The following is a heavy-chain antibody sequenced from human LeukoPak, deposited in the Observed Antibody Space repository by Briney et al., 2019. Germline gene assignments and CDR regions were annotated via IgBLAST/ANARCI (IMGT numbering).Heavy chain of an antibody. J-gene: IGHJ4*02. V-gene: IGHV3-23*01. CDR3: AKDLLSSLVRGVTIEGHDY. CDR2: INYSGGST. D-gene: IGHD3-10*01. Sequence: GGSLRLSCAASGFTFNNYAMSCVRQAPGKGLEWVAAINYSGGSTYYAGSVKGRFTISRDNSKNTLYLQMNNLRAEDTAVYFCAKDLLSSLVRGVTIEGHDYWGQGTLVTVSS. CDR1: GFTFNNYA.